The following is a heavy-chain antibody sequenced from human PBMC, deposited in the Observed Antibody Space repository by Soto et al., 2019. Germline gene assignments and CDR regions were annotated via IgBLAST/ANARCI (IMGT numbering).Heavy chain of an antibody. Sequence: ASVKVSCKASGYTFTSYGISWVRQAPGQGLEWMGWISAYNGNINYAQKLQGRVTITTDTSTSTAYMDLRSLRSDDTAVYYCARGGYYDSSGSRDYHYYGMNVWGQGTTVTVSS. V-gene: IGHV1-18*01. D-gene: IGHD3-22*01. CDR1: GYTFTSYG. J-gene: IGHJ6*02. CDR2: ISAYNGNI. CDR3: ARGGYYDSSGSRDYHYYGMNV.